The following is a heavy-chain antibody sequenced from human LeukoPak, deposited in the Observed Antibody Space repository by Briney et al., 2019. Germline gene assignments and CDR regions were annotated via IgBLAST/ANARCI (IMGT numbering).Heavy chain of an antibody. J-gene: IGHJ4*02. CDR3: ARQISGYCYFDY. Sequence: GWSLRLSCLASEFTSRSYELNWLRQAPGTGLEWVAYISSSGSAIYYADSVKGRFTISRDNAKNSLYLQMKSLRAEDTAVYYCARQISGYCYFDYWGQGTLVTVSS. D-gene: IGHD3-22*01. V-gene: IGHV3-48*03. CDR1: EFTSRSYE. CDR2: ISSSGSAI.